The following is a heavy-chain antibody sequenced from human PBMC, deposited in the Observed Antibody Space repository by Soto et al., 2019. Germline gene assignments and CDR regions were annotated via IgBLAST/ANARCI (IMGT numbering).Heavy chain of an antibody. CDR1: GFTFSSYA. CDR2: ISYDGSNK. D-gene: IGHD3-22*01. Sequence: QVQLVESGGGVVQPGRSLRLSCAASGFTFSSYAMHWVRQAPGKGLEWVAVISYDGSNKYYADSVKGRFTISRDNSKNTLYLQMNSLRAEDTAVYCCARGGEYYDLYGMDVWGQGTTVTVSS. V-gene: IGHV3-30-3*01. CDR3: ARGGEYYDLYGMDV. J-gene: IGHJ6*02.